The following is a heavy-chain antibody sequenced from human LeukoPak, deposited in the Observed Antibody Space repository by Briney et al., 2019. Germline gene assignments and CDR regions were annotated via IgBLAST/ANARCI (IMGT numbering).Heavy chain of an antibody. J-gene: IGHJ4*02. Sequence: GGSLRLSYAASGFTFSSYGMHWVRQAPGKGLEWVAVISYDGSNKYYADSVKGRFTISRDNSKNTLYLQMNSLRAEDTAVYYCATRYCSGGSCYCSNWGQGTLVTVSS. CDR3: ATRYCSGGSCYCSN. D-gene: IGHD2-15*01. CDR2: ISYDGSNK. CDR1: GFTFSSYG. V-gene: IGHV3-30*03.